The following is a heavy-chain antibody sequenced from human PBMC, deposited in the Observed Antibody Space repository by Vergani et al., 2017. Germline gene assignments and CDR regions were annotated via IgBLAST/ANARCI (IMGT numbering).Heavy chain of an antibody. D-gene: IGHD1-26*01. Sequence: QVQLQQWGAGLLKPSETLSLTCAVYGGSFSGYYWSWIRQPPGKGLEWIGEINHSGSTNYNPSLKSRVTISVDTSKNQFSLKLSSVTAADTAVYYCASRSGSYSIYFDYWGQGTLVTVSS. J-gene: IGHJ4*02. CDR2: INHSGST. V-gene: IGHV4-34*01. CDR1: GGSFSGYY. CDR3: ASRSGSYSIYFDY.